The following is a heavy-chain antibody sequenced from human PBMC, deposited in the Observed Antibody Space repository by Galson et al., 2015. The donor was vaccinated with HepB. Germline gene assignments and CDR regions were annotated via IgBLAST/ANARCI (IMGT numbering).Heavy chain of an antibody. Sequence: SVKVSCKAFGDTFSRYAISWVRQAPGQGLEWMGGIVPIIATPNYAHKFQGRVTITADDSTTTAYMEMSSLRSEDTAVYYCARTQSPALSFGFSGLEVWGRRATVTV. CDR2: IVPIIATP. CDR1: GDTFSRYA. J-gene: IGHJ6*02. V-gene: IGHV1-69*13. D-gene: IGHD2-15*01. CDR3: ARTQSPALSFGFSGLEV.